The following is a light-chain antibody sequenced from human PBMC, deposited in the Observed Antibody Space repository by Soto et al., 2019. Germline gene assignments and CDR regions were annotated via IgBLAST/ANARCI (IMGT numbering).Light chain of an antibody. CDR3: QSYDSSLSGWV. CDR2: GNS. J-gene: IGLJ3*02. Sequence: QPVLTQPPSVSGDPGQRVTISCTGSSSNIGAGYDVHWYQQLPGTAPKLLIYGNSNRPSGVPDRFSGSKSGTSASLAITGLQAEDETDYYCQSYDSSLSGWVFGGGTQLTVL. V-gene: IGLV1-40*01. CDR1: SSNIGAGYD.